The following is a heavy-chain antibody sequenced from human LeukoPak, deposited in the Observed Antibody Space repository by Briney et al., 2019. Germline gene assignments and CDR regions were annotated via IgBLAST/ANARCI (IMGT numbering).Heavy chain of an antibody. CDR2: IIPAFGRA. V-gene: IGHV1-69*13. Sequence: ASVKVSCKSSGGAFSNYGITWVRQAPRQGLEWMGGIIPAFGRANYAQKFQDRVAITADESTSVVYMELSSLGSEDTAVYFCARGKVHTALIFEYWGQGTLLTVSS. J-gene: IGHJ4*02. CDR3: ARGKVHTALIFEY. CDR1: GGAFSNYG. D-gene: IGHD5-18*01.